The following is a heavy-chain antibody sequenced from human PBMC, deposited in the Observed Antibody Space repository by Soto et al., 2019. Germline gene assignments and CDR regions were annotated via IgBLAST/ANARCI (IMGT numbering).Heavy chain of an antibody. D-gene: IGHD2-2*01. Sequence: QVQLVQSGAEVKKPGDSVKVSCKASGYTFTSYGISWVRQAPGQGLEWMGWISAYNGNTNYAQKLQGRVTMTTDTSTSTAYMELRSLRSDDTAVYYCAREDIVVVPAAYDAFDIWGQGTMVTVSS. V-gene: IGHV1-18*01. CDR3: AREDIVVVPAAYDAFDI. CDR1: GYTFTSYG. J-gene: IGHJ3*02. CDR2: ISAYNGNT.